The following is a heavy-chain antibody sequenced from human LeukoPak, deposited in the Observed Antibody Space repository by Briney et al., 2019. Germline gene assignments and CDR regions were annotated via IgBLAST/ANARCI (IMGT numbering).Heavy chain of an antibody. J-gene: IGHJ5*02. Sequence: ATVKVSCKASGYTFTGYYMHWVRQAPGQGLEWMGRINPNSGGTNYAQKFQGRVTMTRDTSISTAYMELSRLRSDDTAVYYCASNYYDSSGYYYDNWFDPWGQGTLVTVSS. CDR1: GYTFTGYY. D-gene: IGHD3-22*01. CDR3: ASNYYDSSGYYYDNWFDP. CDR2: INPNSGGT. V-gene: IGHV1-2*06.